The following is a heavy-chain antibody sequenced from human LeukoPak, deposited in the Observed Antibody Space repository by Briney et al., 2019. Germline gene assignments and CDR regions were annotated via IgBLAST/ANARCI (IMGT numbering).Heavy chain of an antibody. CDR3: ARAYYGSSAFDI. V-gene: IGHV3-21*01. Sequence: PGGSLRLSCAASGFTFSSHGMHWVRQAPGKGLEWVSSISSSSSYIYYADSVKGRFTISRDNAKNSLYLQMNSLRAEDTAVYYCARAYYGSSAFDIWGQGTMVTVSS. J-gene: IGHJ3*02. CDR1: GFTFSSHG. CDR2: ISSSSSYI. D-gene: IGHD3-10*01.